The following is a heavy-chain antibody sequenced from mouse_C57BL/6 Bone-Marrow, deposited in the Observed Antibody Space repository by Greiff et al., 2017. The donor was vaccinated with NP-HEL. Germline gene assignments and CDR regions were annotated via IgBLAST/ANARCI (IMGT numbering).Heavy chain of an antibody. CDR2: IYPGSGNT. CDR1: GYSFTSYY. CDR3: ARWGYSTNFDY. Sequence: QVQLQQSGPELVKPGASVKISCKASGYSFTSYYIHWVKQRPGQGLEWIGWIYPGSGNTKYNEKFKGKATLTADTSSSTAYMQLSSLTSEDSAVYYCARWGYSTNFDYWGQGTTLTVSS. J-gene: IGHJ2*01. V-gene: IGHV1-66*01. D-gene: IGHD2-5*01.